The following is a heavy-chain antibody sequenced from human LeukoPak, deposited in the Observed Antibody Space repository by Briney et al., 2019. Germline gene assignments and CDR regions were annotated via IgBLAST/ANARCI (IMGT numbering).Heavy chain of an antibody. D-gene: IGHD6-13*01. J-gene: IGHJ4*02. CDR2: ISYDGSNK. CDR3: AKSKSSLGMCDY. CDR1: GFTFSSYG. Sequence: GGSLRLSCAASGFTFSSYGMHWVRQAPGKRLEWVAVISYDGSNKYYADSVKGRFTISRDNSKNTLYLQMNSLRAEDTAVYYCAKSKSSLGMCDYWGQGTLVTVSS. V-gene: IGHV3-30*18.